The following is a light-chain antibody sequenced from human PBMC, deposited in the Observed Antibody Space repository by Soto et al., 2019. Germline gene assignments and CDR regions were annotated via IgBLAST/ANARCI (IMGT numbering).Light chain of an antibody. V-gene: IGKV3-11*01. J-gene: IGKJ4*01. CDR1: QSVSSY. CDR2: DAS. Sequence: EIVLTQSPATLSSSPGERATLSCRASQSVSSYLAWYQQKPGQAPRLLIYDASNRATGIPARFSGSGSGTEFTLTMSSLEPEDFAVYYCQQRSNWPLTFGGGTKGEIK. CDR3: QQRSNWPLT.